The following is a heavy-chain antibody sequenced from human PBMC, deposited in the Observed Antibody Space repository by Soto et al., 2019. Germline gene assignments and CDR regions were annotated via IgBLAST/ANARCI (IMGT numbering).Heavy chain of an antibody. V-gene: IGHV3-72*01. D-gene: IGHD1-26*01. J-gene: IGHJ4*02. CDR2: IRNKANGYTT. CDR1: GFSFSDHY. Sequence: LVESGGGVIQPGGSLRLSCAASGFSFSDHYMDWVRQAPGKGLEWLGRIRNKANGYTTEYAASVKGRITISRDDSKNSLFLQVTNLKIEVTAVYFCAKEVTNDQWELLHFDSWGQGNLVTVSS. CDR3: AKEVTNDQWELLHFDS.